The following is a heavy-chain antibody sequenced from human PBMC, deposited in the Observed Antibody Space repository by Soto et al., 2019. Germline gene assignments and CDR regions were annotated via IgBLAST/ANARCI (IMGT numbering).Heavy chain of an antibody. CDR3: AKDVLRYFDWAPLDY. CDR1: GFTFSSYG. CDR2: IWYDGSNK. J-gene: IGHJ4*02. Sequence: GGSLRLSCAASGFTFSSYGMHWVRQAPGKGLEWVAVIWYDGSNKYYADSVKGRFTISRDNSKNTLYLQMNSLRAEDTAVYYCAKDVLRYFDWAPLDYWGQGTLVTVSS. V-gene: IGHV3-30*02. D-gene: IGHD3-9*01.